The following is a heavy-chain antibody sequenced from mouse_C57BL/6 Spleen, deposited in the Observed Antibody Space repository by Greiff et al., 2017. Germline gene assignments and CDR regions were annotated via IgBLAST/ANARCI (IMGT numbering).Heavy chain of an antibody. CDR3: ARDSVTPFAY. V-gene: IGHV1-82*01. Sequence: QVQLQQSGPELVKPGASVKISCKASGYAFSSSWMNWVKQRPGKGLEWIGRLYPGDGDTTYNGKFKGKATLTADKSSSTAYMQLSSLTSEDSAVYFCARDSVTPFAYWGQGTLVTVSA. CDR1: GYAFSSSW. D-gene: IGHD2-2*01. J-gene: IGHJ3*01. CDR2: LYPGDGDT.